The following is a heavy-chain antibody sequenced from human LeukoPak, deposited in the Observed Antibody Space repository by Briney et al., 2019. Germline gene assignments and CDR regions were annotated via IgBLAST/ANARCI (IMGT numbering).Heavy chain of an antibody. V-gene: IGHV1-24*01. J-gene: IGHJ3*02. CDR2: FDPEDGET. CDR3: ARLSPMGFGGNSAGDAFDI. D-gene: IGHD4-23*01. Sequence: ASVKVSCKVSGYTLTELSMHWVRQAPGKGLEWMGRFDPEDGETIYAQKFQGRVTMTEDTSTNTAYMELSSLRSEDTAVYYCARLSPMGFGGNSAGDAFDIWGQGTMVTVSS. CDR1: GYTLTELS.